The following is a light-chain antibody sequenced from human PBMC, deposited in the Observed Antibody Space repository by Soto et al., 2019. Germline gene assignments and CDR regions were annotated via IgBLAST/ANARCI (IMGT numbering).Light chain of an antibody. Sequence: QSALTQPRSVSGSPGQSVTISCTGTSSDVGGYNYVSWYQPHPGKAPKLMIYDVSKWPSGVPDRFSGSKSGNTASLTISGLQAEDEADYYCCSYAGSYNVVFGGGTKVTVL. CDR1: SSDVGGYNY. CDR2: DVS. J-gene: IGLJ2*01. V-gene: IGLV2-11*01. CDR3: CSYAGSYNVV.